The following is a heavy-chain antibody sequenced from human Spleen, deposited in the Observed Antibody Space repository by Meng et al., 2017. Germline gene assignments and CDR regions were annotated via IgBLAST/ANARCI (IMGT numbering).Heavy chain of an antibody. CDR2: ISYDGTDK. V-gene: IGHV3-30*18. J-gene: IGHJ4*02. CDR3: AKDFDY. Sequence: VQVLDSGGGLVQPGGSLRLSCAASGLIFSKYCMSWVRQAPGEGLEWVAIISYDGTDKYYADSVKGRFTISRDNSKNTLSLQMNSLRAEDTAVYFCAKDFDYWGQGTLVTVSS. CDR1: GLIFSKYC.